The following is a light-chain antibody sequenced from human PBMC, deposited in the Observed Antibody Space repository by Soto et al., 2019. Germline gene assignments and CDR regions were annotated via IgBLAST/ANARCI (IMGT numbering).Light chain of an antibody. CDR1: QSVSSN. CDR2: GAS. V-gene: IGKV3-15*01. J-gene: IGKJ5*01. CDR3: QQYSNWPPIT. Sequence: EIVMTQSPATLSVSPGERATLSCRASQSVSSNLAWYQQKPGRAPRLLIYGASTRATGIPARFSGSGSGTESTLTISSLQSEDFAVYYCQQYSNWPPITFGQGTRLEIK.